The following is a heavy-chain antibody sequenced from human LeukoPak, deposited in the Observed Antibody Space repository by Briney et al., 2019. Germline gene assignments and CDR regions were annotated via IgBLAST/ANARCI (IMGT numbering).Heavy chain of an antibody. CDR2: INWNGGST. CDR3: ARDRVRLAAAGTDPFDY. D-gene: IGHD6-13*01. J-gene: IGHJ4*02. Sequence: PGGSLRLSCAASGFTFDDYGMSWVRQAPGKGLEWVSGINWNGGSTGYADSVKGRFTISRDNAKNSLYLQMNSLRAEDTALYYCARDRVRLAAAGTDPFDYWGQGTLVTVSS. V-gene: IGHV3-20*04. CDR1: GFTFDDYG.